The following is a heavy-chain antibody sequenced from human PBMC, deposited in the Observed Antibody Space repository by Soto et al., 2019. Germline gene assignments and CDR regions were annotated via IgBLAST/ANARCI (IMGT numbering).Heavy chain of an antibody. CDR2: INHSGST. CDR3: ARVSGITMPPQV. J-gene: IGHJ3*01. V-gene: IGHV4-34*01. CDR1: GGSFSGYY. Sequence: QVQLQQWGAGLLKPSETLSLTCAVYGGSFSGYYWSWIREPPGKGLEWIGEINHSGSTNYNPSLKRRVTISVDTSNNQLSLKLSCVTAADTAVYYCARVSGITMPPQVWGQGTMVTVSS. D-gene: IGHD3-10*01.